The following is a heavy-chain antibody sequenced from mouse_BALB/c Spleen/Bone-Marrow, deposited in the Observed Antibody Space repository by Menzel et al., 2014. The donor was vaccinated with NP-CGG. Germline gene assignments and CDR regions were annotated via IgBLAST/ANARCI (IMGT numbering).Heavy chain of an antibody. CDR1: GFTFGRYG. V-gene: IGHV5-6*01. CDR3: ARDFTTAPYCAMDY. D-gene: IGHD1-2*01. J-gene: IGHJ4*01. CDR2: ISSAGSYS. Sequence: EVMLVESGGDLVKPGGSLKLSCAASGFTFGRYGMSWVRQTPDKRLEWVATISSAGSYSNHPDSVKGRFTISRDNAKNTLYLQMSSLKSEDTAMYYCARDFTTAPYCAMDYWGQGTSVTVSS.